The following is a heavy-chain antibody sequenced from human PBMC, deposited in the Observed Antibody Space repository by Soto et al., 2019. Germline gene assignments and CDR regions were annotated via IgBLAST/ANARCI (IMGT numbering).Heavy chain of an antibody. D-gene: IGHD5-12*01. CDR3: ARDRLAGDGYATWGFDY. CDR1: GYTFTSYY. Sequence: GASVKVSCKASGYTFTSYYMHWVRQAPGQGLEWMGIINPSGGSTSYAQKFQGRVTMTRDTSTSTVYMELSSLRSEDTAVYYCARDRLAGDGYATWGFDYWGQGTLVTVSS. J-gene: IGHJ4*02. CDR2: INPSGGST. V-gene: IGHV1-46*01.